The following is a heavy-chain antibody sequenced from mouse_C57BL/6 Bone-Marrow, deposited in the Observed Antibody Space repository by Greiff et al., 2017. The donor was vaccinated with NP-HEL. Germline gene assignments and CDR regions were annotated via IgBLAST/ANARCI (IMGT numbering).Heavy chain of an antibody. CDR3: ARDNGRSYED. D-gene: IGHD1-1*01. CDR1: GYTFTDYY. Sequence: VQLQQSGPVLVKPGASVKMSCKASGYTFTDYYMNWVKQSHGKSLEWIGVINPYNGGTSYNQKFKGKATLTVDKSSSTAYMELNSLTSEDSAVYYCARDNGRSYEDWGQGTTLTVSS. CDR2: INPYNGGT. J-gene: IGHJ2*01. V-gene: IGHV1-19*01.